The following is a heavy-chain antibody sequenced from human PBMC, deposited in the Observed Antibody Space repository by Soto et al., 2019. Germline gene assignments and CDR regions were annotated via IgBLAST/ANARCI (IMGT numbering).Heavy chain of an antibody. J-gene: IGHJ5*02. D-gene: IGHD6-6*01. CDR3: ARDHRPTHVGPGWFDP. Sequence: ASVKVSCKASGYTFTSYYMHWVRQAPGQGLEWMGIINPNGGSTSYAQKFQGRVTMTRDTSTSTVYMELSSLRSEDTAVYYCARDHRPTHVGPGWFDPWGRGTLVTVSS. CDR1: GYTFTSYY. CDR2: INPNGGST. V-gene: IGHV1-46*01.